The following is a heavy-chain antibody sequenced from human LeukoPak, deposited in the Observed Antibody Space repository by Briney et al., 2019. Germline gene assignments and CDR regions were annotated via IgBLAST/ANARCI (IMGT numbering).Heavy chain of an antibody. J-gene: IGHJ5*02. V-gene: IGHV4-39*07. Sequence: SETLSLTCTVSGGSISRNNYYWGWIRQPPGRGLEWIGIMYYSGTTYYNPSLKSRVTISIDTSKNQFSLNLTSVIAADTALYYCARVHNSGYPSWHDPWGQGTLVTVSS. CDR1: GGSISRNNYY. D-gene: IGHD3-22*01. CDR3: ARVHNSGYPSWHDP. CDR2: MYYSGTT.